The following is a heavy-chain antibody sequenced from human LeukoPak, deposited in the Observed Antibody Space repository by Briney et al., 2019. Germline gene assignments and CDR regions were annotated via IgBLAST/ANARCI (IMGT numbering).Heavy chain of an antibody. CDR2: TYTSGST. V-gene: IGHV4-4*07. J-gene: IGHJ5*02. CDR3: ARTMVRLNWFDP. D-gene: IGHD3-10*01. Sequence: SETLSLTCTVSGGSISSYYWSWIRQPAGKGLEWIGRTYTSGSTNYNPSLKSRVTMSVDTSKNQFSLKLSSVTAADTAVYYCARTMVRLNWFDPWGQGTLVTVSS. CDR1: GGSISSYY.